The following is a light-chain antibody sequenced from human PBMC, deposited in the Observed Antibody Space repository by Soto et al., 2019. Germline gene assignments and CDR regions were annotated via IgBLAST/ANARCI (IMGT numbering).Light chain of an antibody. V-gene: IGKV3-15*01. CDR3: QQYNKWPPYT. J-gene: IGKJ2*01. CDR1: QSVSSN. CDR2: GAS. Sequence: EIVLIQSPATLSVSPGERATLSCRASQSVSSNLAWYQQKPGQAPRLLIYGASTRATGIPARFSGSGSGTEFTLTISSLQSEDFAVYYCQQYNKWPPYTFGQGTKLEIK.